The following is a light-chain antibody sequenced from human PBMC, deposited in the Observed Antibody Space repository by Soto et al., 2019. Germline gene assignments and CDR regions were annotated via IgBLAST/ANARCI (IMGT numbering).Light chain of an antibody. V-gene: IGKV1-5*03. CDR3: QQYNSYSQT. J-gene: IGKJ1*01. Sequence: DIQMTQSPSTLSASVGDRVTITCRASQSISSWLAWYQHKPGKAPKLLIYKASSLESGVPSRFRGSGSVTDFTLTISSLQPDDFATYYYQQYNSYSQTFGQGTKVHIK. CDR2: KAS. CDR1: QSISSW.